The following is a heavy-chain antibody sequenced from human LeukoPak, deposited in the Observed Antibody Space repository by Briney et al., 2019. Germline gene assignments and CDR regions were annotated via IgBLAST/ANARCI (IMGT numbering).Heavy chain of an antibody. D-gene: IGHD2-21*01. CDR3: AKDMEPIVVVSNFDY. V-gene: IGHV3-9*01. J-gene: IGHJ4*02. Sequence: GGSLRLSCAASGFTFDDYAMHWVRQAPGKGLEWVSGISWNSGSIGYADSVKGRFTISRDNAKNSLYLQMNSLRAEDTALYYCAKDMEPIVVVSNFDYWGQGTLVTVSS. CDR2: ISWNSGSI. CDR1: GFTFDDYA.